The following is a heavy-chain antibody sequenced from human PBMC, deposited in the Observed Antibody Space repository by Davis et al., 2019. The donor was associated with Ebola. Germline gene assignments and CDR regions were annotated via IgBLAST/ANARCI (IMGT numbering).Heavy chain of an antibody. CDR1: GGSINNYF. CDR2: INHSGST. D-gene: IGHD3-9*01. Sequence: SETLSLTCTVSGGSINNYFWSWIRQPPGKGLEWIGEINHSGSTNYSPSLKSRVTISVDTSKNQFSLRLNSVTAADTAVYYCARSHSDWLLPFDYWGQGTLATVSS. CDR3: ARSHSDWLLPFDY. V-gene: IGHV4-59*01. J-gene: IGHJ4*02.